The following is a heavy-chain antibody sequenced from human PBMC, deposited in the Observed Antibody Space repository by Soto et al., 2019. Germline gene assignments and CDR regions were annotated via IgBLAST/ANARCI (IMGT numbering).Heavy chain of an antibody. Sequence: SVKVSCKAPGGTFSSYAISWVRQAPGQGLEWMGGIIPIFGTANYAQKFQGRVTITADESTSTAYMELSSLRSEDTAVYYCAAPYYYDSSGYSFDAFDIWGQGTMVTVSS. CDR1: GGTFSSYA. CDR3: AAPYYYDSSGYSFDAFDI. V-gene: IGHV1-69*13. D-gene: IGHD3-22*01. J-gene: IGHJ3*02. CDR2: IIPIFGTA.